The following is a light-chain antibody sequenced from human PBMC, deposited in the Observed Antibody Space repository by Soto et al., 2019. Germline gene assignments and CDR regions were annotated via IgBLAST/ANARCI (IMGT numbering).Light chain of an antibody. Sequence: QSALTQPRSRTGCPAQSGTISGTGTSRDVVVYDFVSLFQQHPFNSPNLMIYDVNKLPSGVPDLFSVSKSGNTASLTNSGLQDEAESDYSCCSYSGMKILLFGTGHTVNVL. CDR1: SRDVVVYDF. J-gene: IGLJ1*01. CDR3: CSYSGMKILL. V-gene: IGLV2-11*01. CDR2: DVN.